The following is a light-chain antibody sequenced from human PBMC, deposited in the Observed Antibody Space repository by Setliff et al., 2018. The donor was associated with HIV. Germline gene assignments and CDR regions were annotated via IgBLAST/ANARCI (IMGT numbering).Light chain of an antibody. CDR3: CSYAGTYIFYV. J-gene: IGLJ1*01. CDR1: SSDIGGYNY. Sequence: QSVLTQPRSVSGSPGQSVTFSCTGASSDIGGYNYVSWYQQHPGKAPKLLIYDITKRPSGVPDRFSGSKSDNTASLTISGLQAEDEADYYCCSYAGTYIFYVFGTGTKVTVL. V-gene: IGLV2-11*01. CDR2: DIT.